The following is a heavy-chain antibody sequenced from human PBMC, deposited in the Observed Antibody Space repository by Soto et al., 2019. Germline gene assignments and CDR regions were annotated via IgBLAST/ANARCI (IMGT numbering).Heavy chain of an antibody. D-gene: IGHD1-7*01. Sequence: QITLKESGPTLVKPTQTLTLTCTFSGFSLSTSGVGVGWIRQPPGKALEWLALIYWDDDKRYSPSLKSRLTITKDTSKNQVVLTMTNMDPVDTATYYCAHRGNWNYLTRFDPWCQGTLVTVSS. J-gene: IGHJ5*02. CDR1: GFSLSTSGVG. CDR3: AHRGNWNYLTRFDP. V-gene: IGHV2-5*02. CDR2: IYWDDDK.